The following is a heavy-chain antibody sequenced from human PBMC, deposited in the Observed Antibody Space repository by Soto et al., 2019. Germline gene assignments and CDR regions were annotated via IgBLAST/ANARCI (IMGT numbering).Heavy chain of an antibody. V-gene: IGHV3-23*01. CDR2: ISGNGDTT. CDR3: AKIRGYDLGSTTFQH. D-gene: IGHD5-12*01. CDR1: GFTFSSSA. Sequence: EVQLLESGGGLVQPGGSLRLSCAASGFTFSSSAMSWVRQAPGKGLDWVSAISGNGDTTYYADSVKGRFTISRDISQNTLYLQMNSLRAEDTAVYYCAKIRGYDLGSTTFQHWGQGTLVTGSS. J-gene: IGHJ1*01.